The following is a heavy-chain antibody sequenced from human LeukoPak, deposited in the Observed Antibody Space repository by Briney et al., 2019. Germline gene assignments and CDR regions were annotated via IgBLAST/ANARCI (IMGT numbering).Heavy chain of an antibody. J-gene: IGHJ4*02. CDR1: GGSISGSSYY. V-gene: IGHV4-39*01. CDR3: ARHRYYFDY. Sequence: SETLSLTCTVSGGSISGSSYYWGWIRQPPGRGLEWIGSIYYSGSTYYSPSLKSRVTISVDTSKNQFSLKLSSVTAADTALYYCARHRYYFDYWGQGTLVTVSS. CDR2: IYYSGST.